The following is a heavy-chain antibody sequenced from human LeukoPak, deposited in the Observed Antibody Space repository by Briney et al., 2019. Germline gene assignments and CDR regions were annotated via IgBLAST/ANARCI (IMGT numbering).Heavy chain of an antibody. V-gene: IGHV3-53*01. Sequence: GGSLRLSCTASGFTVATNYTNWVRQPPGKGLEWVSILYSGADTYYADSVKGRFIVSRDSSKNMLFLHMNALRPEDTAVYYCARIGDHFHWYLGLWGRGTLVTVSS. J-gene: IGHJ2*01. CDR3: ARIGDHFHWYLGL. CDR1: GFTVATNY. CDR2: LYSGADT. D-gene: IGHD3-3*02.